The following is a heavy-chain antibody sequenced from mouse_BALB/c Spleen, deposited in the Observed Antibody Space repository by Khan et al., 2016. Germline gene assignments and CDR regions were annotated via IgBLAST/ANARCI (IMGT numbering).Heavy chain of an antibody. CDR1: GFTIKDTS. J-gene: IGHJ4*01. V-gene: IGHV14-3*02. CDR3: AMTYGNPYYYAVGY. Sequence: VQLQQSGAELVKPGASVKLSCTASGFTIKDTSMHWVKQGPEQGLEWIGRIDPATGNTKYDQKFKDKATITADTSSNTAYLQLSSLSSEDTAVYYCAMTYGNPYYYAVGYWCWGTAATVSS. CDR2: IDPATGNT. D-gene: IGHD2-1*01.